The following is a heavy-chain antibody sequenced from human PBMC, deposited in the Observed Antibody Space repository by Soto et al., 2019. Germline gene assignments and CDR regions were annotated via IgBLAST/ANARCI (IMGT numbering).Heavy chain of an antibody. D-gene: IGHD3-3*01. CDR1: GFTFSSYG. CDR2: IWYDGSNK. CDR3: ARDFFGAYYFDY. Sequence: PGGSLRLSCAASGFTFSSYGMHWVRQAPGKGLEWVAVIWYDGSNKYYADSVKGRFTISRDNSKNTLYLQMNSLRAEDTAVYYCARDFFGAYYFDYWGQGTLVTVSS. V-gene: IGHV3-33*01. J-gene: IGHJ4*02.